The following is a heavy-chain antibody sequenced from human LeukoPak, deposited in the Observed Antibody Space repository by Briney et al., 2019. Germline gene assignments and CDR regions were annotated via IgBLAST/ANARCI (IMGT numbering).Heavy chain of an antibody. CDR3: ARDPPQAMVRGVGYDY. CDR1: GYTFTGYY. Sequence: ASVKVSCKASGYTFTGYYVHWVRQAPGQGLEWMGRINPNSGGTNYAQKFQGRVTMTRDTSISTAYMELSRLRSDDTAVYYCARDPPQAMVRGVGYDYWGQGTLVTVSS. J-gene: IGHJ4*02. V-gene: IGHV1-2*06. D-gene: IGHD3-10*01. CDR2: INPNSGGT.